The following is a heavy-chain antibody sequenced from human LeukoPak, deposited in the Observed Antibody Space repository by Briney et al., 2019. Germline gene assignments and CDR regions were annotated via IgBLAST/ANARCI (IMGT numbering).Heavy chain of an antibody. CDR1: GFTFSSYA. CDR2: ISYDGSNK. Sequence: GGSLRLSCAASGFTFSSYAMHWVRQAPGKGLEWVAVISYDGSNKYYADSVKGRFTISRDNSKNTLYLQMNSLRAEDTAVYYCARGGQWLASEGFDYWGQGTLVTVSS. D-gene: IGHD6-19*01. CDR3: ARGGQWLASEGFDY. V-gene: IGHV3-30-3*01. J-gene: IGHJ4*02.